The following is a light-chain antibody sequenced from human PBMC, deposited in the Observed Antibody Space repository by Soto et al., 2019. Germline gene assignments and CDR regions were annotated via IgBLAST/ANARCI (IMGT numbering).Light chain of an antibody. J-gene: IGKJ1*01. CDR3: QKSYSTRT. Sequence: DIQMTQSPSSLSASVGDRVTITCRASQSIRSFLNWFQQKPGKAPKLLIYAASNLQSGVPSRFSGSGYGTDFTLTISSLQPEDFATYYCQKSYSTRTLGKGTKVDIK. CDR1: QSIRSF. CDR2: AAS. V-gene: IGKV1-39*01.